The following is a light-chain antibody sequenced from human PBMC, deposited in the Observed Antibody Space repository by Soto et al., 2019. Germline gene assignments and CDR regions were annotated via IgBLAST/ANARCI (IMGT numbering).Light chain of an antibody. CDR2: GAS. V-gene: IGKV3-15*01. Sequence: EIVMTQSPATLSVSPGERATLSCRASQSVSSNLAWYQQKPGQAPRLLIYGASTRATGIPARFSGSGSGTEVTLTISSLQSEDFALYYCQQYNNWIITFGQGTRLEIK. CDR1: QSVSSN. J-gene: IGKJ5*01. CDR3: QQYNNWIIT.